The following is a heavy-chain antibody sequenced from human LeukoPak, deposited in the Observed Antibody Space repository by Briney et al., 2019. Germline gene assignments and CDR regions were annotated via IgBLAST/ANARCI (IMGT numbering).Heavy chain of an antibody. J-gene: IGHJ4*02. CDR2: IYSGGST. V-gene: IGHV3-53*01. D-gene: IGHD6-19*01. Sequence: GGSLRLSCAASGFTVSSNYMSWVRQAPGKGLEWDSVIYSGGSTYYADSVKGRFTISRDNSKNTLYLQMNSLRAEDTAVYYCARDSEYSSGWYSFDYWGQGTLVTVSS. CDR3: ARDSEYSSGWYSFDY. CDR1: GFTVSSNY.